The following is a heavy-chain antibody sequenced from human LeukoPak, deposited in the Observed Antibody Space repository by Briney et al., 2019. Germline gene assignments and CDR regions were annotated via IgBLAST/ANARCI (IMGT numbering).Heavy chain of an antibody. V-gene: IGHV3-7*03. J-gene: IGHJ4*02. CDR2: INQDGSEK. CDR1: GFTFSSYW. D-gene: IGHD2-2*01. Sequence: GGSLRLSCAASGFTFSSYWMSWVRRAPGKGLEWVANINQDGSEKYFVDSVKGRFTISRDNAKNSLYLQMNSLRAEDTALYYCARGHRPGYEDAAVDYWGQGTLVTVSS. CDR3: ARGHRPGYEDAAVDY.